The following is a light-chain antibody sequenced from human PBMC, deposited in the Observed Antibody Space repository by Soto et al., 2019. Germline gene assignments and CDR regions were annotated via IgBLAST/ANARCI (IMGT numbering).Light chain of an antibody. CDR3: SSYTKSTDYV. J-gene: IGLJ1*01. CDR2: EVS. V-gene: IGLV2-14*01. Sequence: QSVLTRPASVSWSPGQSIAISCTGTSSDFATYNYVSWYQQHPGKAPKLIIYEVSDRPSGVSNRFSGSKSGKTASLTISGLQAEEEADYYCSSYTKSTDYVFGTGTRSPX. CDR1: SSDFATYNY.